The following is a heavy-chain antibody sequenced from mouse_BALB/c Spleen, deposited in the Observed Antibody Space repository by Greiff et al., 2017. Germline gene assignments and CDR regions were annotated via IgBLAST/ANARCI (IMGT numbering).Heavy chain of an antibody. D-gene: IGHD1-1*01. J-gene: IGHJ1*01. CDR1: GYTFTSYW. V-gene: IGHV1-7*01. CDR2: INPSTGYT. Sequence: VQLQESGAELAKPGASVKMSCKASGYTFTSYWMHWVKQRPGQGLEWIGYINPSTGYTEYNQKFKDKATLTADKSSSTAYMQLSSLTSEDSAVYYCARKEITTVVDYWYFDVWGAGTTVTVSS. CDR3: ARKEITTVVDYWYFDV.